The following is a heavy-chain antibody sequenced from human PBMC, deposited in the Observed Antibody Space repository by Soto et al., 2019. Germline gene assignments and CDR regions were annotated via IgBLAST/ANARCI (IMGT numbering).Heavy chain of an antibody. CDR3: GTLEGLATISYYFDY. CDR1: GGSVSSSSYY. V-gene: IGHV4-39*01. J-gene: IGHJ4*02. Sequence: QLQLQESGPGLVKPSETLSLTCTVSGGSVSSSSYYWGWVRQPPGKGLEWIGSVYYSGSTYYNPSLESRVTISVDKSKNQFSRKLISLSAADTAVYYCGTLEGLATISYYFDYWGQGALVTVSS. CDR2: VYYSGST. D-gene: IGHD3-9*01.